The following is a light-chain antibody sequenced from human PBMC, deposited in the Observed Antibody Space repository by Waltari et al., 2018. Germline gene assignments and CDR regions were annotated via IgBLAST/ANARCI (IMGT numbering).Light chain of an antibody. J-gene: IGLJ3*02. V-gene: IGLV2-23*02. CDR3: CSYAGNYIWV. CDR1: RSAIGRYDI. Sequence: QSALTQPASVSGSPGQSVTIPCPGARSAIGRYDIVSWYQQHPGNAPKLIICDVSKRPSGVSDRFSGSKSGDTASLTISGLQFEDEADYYCCSYAGNYIWVFGGGTRLTVL. CDR2: DVS.